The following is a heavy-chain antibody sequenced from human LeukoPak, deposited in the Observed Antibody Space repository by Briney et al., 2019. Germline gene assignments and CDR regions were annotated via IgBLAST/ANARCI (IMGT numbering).Heavy chain of an antibody. Sequence: ASVKVSCKASGYTFTSYYMHWVRQAPGQGLEWMGIINPSGGSTSYAQKFQGRVTMTTDTSTSTAYMELRSLRSDDTAVYYCARDLMSTTGTTLIRGGDYWGQGTLVTVSS. CDR3: ARDLMSTTGTTLIRGGDY. V-gene: IGHV1-46*01. J-gene: IGHJ4*02. CDR1: GYTFTSYY. D-gene: IGHD1-1*01. CDR2: INPSGGST.